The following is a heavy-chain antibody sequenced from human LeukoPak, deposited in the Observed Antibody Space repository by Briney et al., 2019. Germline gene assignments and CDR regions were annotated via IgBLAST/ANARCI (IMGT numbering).Heavy chain of an antibody. CDR1: GFTFSSYW. CDR3: ARGGGWGSDY. V-gene: IGHV3-7*04. J-gene: IGHJ4*02. Sequence: PGGSLRLSCAASGFTFSSYWMHWVRQAPGKGLEGVAHIKPDGSEKYYGDSVKGRLTISRDNAKNSLYLQMNSLRAEDTAVYYCARGGGWGSDYWGQGTLVTVSS. CDR2: IKPDGSEK. D-gene: IGHD6-19*01.